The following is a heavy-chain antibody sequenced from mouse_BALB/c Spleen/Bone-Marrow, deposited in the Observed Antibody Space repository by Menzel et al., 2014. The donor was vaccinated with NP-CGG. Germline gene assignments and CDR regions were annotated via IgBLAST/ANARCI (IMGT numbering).Heavy chain of an antibody. Sequence: VKLVESGGGLVKPGGSLKLSCAASGFTFSSYTVSWVRQTPEKRLEWVATISSGGSYTYYPDSVKGRFTISRDNAKNTLYLQMSSLKSEDTAMYYCTRIYYDYAWFAYWGQGTLVTVSA. V-gene: IGHV5-6-4*01. D-gene: IGHD2-4*01. CDR2: ISSGGSYT. CDR3: TRIYYDYAWFAY. J-gene: IGHJ3*01. CDR1: GFTFSSYT.